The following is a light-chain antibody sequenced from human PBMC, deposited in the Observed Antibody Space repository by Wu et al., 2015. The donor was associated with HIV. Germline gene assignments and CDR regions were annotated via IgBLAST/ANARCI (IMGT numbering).Light chain of an antibody. J-gene: IGKJ1*01. CDR3: QQYGSSSWT. CDR1: RVLAQL. CDR2: HAS. V-gene: IGKV3-20*01. Sequence: ERAPSPAGPVRVLAQLFSLVSAESGQAPRLLVYHASSRATGVPDRFSGSGSGTDFTLTISRLEPEDFAVYYCQQYGSSSWTFGQGTKVEIK.